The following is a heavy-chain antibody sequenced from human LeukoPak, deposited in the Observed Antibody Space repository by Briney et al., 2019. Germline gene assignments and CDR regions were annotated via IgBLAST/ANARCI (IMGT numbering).Heavy chain of an antibody. CDR3: ARGRYYCGSGTFGDI. J-gene: IGHJ3*02. D-gene: IGHD3-10*01. Sequence: SETLSLTCTVSGGSISSYYWSWIRQPPGKGLEWIGYIYYSGSTNYNPSLKSRVTMSVDTSKNQFSLKLSSVTAADTAVYYCARGRYYCGSGTFGDIWGQGTMVTVSS. V-gene: IGHV4-59*12. CDR1: GGSISSYY. CDR2: IYYSGST.